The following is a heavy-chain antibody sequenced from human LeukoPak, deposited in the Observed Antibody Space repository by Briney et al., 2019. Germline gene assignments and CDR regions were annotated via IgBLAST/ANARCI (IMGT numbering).Heavy chain of an antibody. Sequence: SVKVSCKASGGTFSSYAISWVRQAPGQGLEWMGGIIPIFGTANYAQKFQGRVTMTTDTSTSTGYMELRSLRSDDTAVYYCAREYYDTSGYGFDIWGQGTMVTVSS. CDR3: AREYYDTSGYGFDI. D-gene: IGHD3-22*01. CDR1: GGTFSSYA. V-gene: IGHV1-69*05. J-gene: IGHJ3*02. CDR2: IIPIFGTA.